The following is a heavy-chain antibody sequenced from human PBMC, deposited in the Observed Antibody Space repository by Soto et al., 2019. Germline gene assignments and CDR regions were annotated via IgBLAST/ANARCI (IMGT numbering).Heavy chain of an antibody. CDR3: AEMGVATVTRDYYGMDV. CDR1: GYTFTSYG. CDR2: ISAYNGNT. J-gene: IGHJ6*02. D-gene: IGHD4-17*01. Sequence: GASVKVSCKASGYTFTSYGISWVRQAPGQGLEWMGWISAYNGNTNYAQKLQGRVTMTTDTSTSTAYMELRSLRSDDTAVYYCAEMGVATVTRDYYGMDVWGQGTTVTVSS. V-gene: IGHV1-18*01.